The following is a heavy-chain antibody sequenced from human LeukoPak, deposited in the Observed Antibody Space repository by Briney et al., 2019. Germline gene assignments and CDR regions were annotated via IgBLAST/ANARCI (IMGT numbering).Heavy chain of an antibody. D-gene: IGHD6-13*01. V-gene: IGHV4-38-2*02. CDR3: ARDGSGYSSSWYGKDYYYMDV. CDR2: IHNSGNT. CDR1: GYSISSGYY. Sequence: SETLSLTCTVSGYSISSGYYWGWIRQPPGEGLEWIGHIHNSGNTNYNPSLKSRVTISVDTSKNQFSLKLTSVTAADTAVYYCARDGSGYSSSWYGKDYYYMDVWGKGTTVTISS. J-gene: IGHJ6*03.